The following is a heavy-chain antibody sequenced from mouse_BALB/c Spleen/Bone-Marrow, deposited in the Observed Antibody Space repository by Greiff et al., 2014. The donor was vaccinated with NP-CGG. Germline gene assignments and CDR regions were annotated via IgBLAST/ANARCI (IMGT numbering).Heavy chain of an antibody. CDR2: IYPGDDDT. V-gene: IGHV1-80*01. J-gene: IGHJ3*01. CDR3: AGSTPLAY. Sequence: VQLQQSGAELVRPGSSVKISCKASGYAFSRSWMNWVKQRPGQGLEWIRQIYPGDDDTNYSGKFKGRATLTADKSSGTAYMQLSSLTSEVSAVYFCAGSTPLAYWGQETLATVSA. D-gene: IGHD1-1*01. CDR1: GYAFSRSW.